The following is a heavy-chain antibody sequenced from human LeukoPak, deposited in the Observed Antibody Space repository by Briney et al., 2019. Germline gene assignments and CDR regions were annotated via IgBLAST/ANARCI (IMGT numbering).Heavy chain of an antibody. J-gene: IGHJ6*03. CDR3: ARALRFYYYMDV. CDR2: MNPNSGNT. CDR1: GYTFTSYD. Sequence: ASVKVSCKASGYTFTSYDINWVRQATGQGLEWMGWMNPNSGNTGYAQKFQGRVTMTRDTSISTAYMELSRLRSDDTAVYYCARALRFYYYMDVWGKGTTVTISS. V-gene: IGHV1-8*02. D-gene: IGHD5-12*01.